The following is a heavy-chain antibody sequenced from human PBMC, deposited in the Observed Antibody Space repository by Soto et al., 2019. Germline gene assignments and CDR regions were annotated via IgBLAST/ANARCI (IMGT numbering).Heavy chain of an antibody. Sequence: PSETLSLTCTVSGGSISIYYWSWIRHPAGKGLEWIGRIYTTGSTIYNPSLKSRITMSVDTSKNQFSLKVSTVTAADTAVYYCARDGTGTTGWFDPWGQGTLVTVSS. CDR1: GGSISIYY. J-gene: IGHJ5*02. CDR3: ARDGTGTTGWFDP. D-gene: IGHD1-1*01. CDR2: IYTTGST. V-gene: IGHV4-4*07.